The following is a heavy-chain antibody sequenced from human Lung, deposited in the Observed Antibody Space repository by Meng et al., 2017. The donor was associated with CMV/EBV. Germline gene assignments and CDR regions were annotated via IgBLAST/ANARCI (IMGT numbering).Heavy chain of an antibody. CDR2: INPNSGGT. J-gene: IGHJ4*02. D-gene: IGHD3-3*01. Sequence: ASVXVSXKASGYTFTGYYMHWVRQAPGQGLEWMGWINPNSGGTNYAQKFQGRVTMTRGRSISTAYMELSRLRSDDTAVYYCARSRGVRLLETDWGQGARVTVSS. V-gene: IGHV1-2*02. CDR3: ARSRGVRLLETD. CDR1: GYTFTGYY.